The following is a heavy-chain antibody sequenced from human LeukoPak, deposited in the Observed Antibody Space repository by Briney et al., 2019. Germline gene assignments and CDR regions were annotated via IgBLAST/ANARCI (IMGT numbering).Heavy chain of an antibody. D-gene: IGHD3-16*02. CDR2: ISAYNGNT. CDR3: ARESDYVWGSYRYTLVYFDY. Sequence: ASVNVSCKASGYTFTIYGISWVRQAPGQGLEWMGWISAYNGNTNYAQKLQGRVTMTTDTSTSTAYMELRSLRSDDTAVYYCARESDYVWGSYRYTLVYFDYWGQGTLVTVSS. CDR1: GYTFTIYG. V-gene: IGHV1-18*01. J-gene: IGHJ4*02.